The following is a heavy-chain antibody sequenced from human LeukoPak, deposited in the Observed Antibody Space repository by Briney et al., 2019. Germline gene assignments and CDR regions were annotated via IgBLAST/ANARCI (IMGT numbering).Heavy chain of an antibody. V-gene: IGHV3-66*01. Sequence: PGGSLRLSCAASGFTVSSNYMSWVRQAPGKGLEWVSVIYSGGSTYYADSVKGRLTISRDNSKNTLYLQMNSLRAEDTAVYYCARMKVYDSSGYLPGGMDVWGQGTTVTVSS. CDR2: IYSGGST. CDR1: GFTVSSNY. CDR3: ARMKVYDSSGYLPGGMDV. D-gene: IGHD3-22*01. J-gene: IGHJ6*02.